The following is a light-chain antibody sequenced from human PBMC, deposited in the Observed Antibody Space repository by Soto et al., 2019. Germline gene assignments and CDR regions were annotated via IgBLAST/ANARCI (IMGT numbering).Light chain of an antibody. J-gene: IGLJ1*01. CDR1: TGAVTSGHY. CDR2: DTS. V-gene: IGLV7-46*01. Sequence: QAVVTQEPSLTVSPGGTVTLTCGSSTGAVTSGHYPYWFQQKPGQAPRTLIYDTSNKYSWTPARFSGSLLGGKAALTLSGAQPEDEADHYCLLYYSDEKVFGTGTKVTVL. CDR3: LLYYSDEKV.